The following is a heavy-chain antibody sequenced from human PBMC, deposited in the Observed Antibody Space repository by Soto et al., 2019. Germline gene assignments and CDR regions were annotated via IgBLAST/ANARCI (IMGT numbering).Heavy chain of an antibody. D-gene: IGHD6-19*01. Sequence: VAVIWYDGSNKYYADSVKGRFTISRDNSKNTLYLQMNSLRAEDTAVYYCARLLMGLSSGCPGYYYYGMDVWGQGTTVTVSS. CDR2: IWYDGSNK. V-gene: IGHV3-33*01. J-gene: IGHJ6*02. CDR3: ARLLMGLSSGCPGYYYYGMDV.